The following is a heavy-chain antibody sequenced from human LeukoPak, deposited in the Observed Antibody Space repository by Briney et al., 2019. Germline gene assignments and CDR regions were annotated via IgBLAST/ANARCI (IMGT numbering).Heavy chain of an antibody. J-gene: IGHJ4*02. Sequence: GGSLRLSCAASGFTFSSYSMNWVRQAPGKGLEWVSSISSSSSYIYYADSVKGRFTISRDNAKNSLYLQMNSLRAEDTAVYYCACGYGGNPGSYFDYWGQGTLVTVSS. V-gene: IGHV3-21*01. CDR1: GFTFSSYS. CDR2: ISSSSSYI. CDR3: ACGYGGNPGSYFDY. D-gene: IGHD4-23*01.